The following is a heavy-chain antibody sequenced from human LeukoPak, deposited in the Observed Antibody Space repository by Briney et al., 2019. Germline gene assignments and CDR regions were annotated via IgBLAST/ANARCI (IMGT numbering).Heavy chain of an antibody. CDR3: ARGRWKTGMDSPYYFDY. CDR2: IYYSGST. Sequence: GSLRLSCTVSGGSISSYYWSWMRQPPGKGLEWIGYIYYSGSTNYNPSLESRVTISVDTSKNQFSLKLTSVTAADTAVYYCARGRWKTGMDSPYYFDYWGQGTLVTVSS. V-gene: IGHV4-59*12. D-gene: IGHD1-1*01. J-gene: IGHJ4*02. CDR1: GGSISSYY.